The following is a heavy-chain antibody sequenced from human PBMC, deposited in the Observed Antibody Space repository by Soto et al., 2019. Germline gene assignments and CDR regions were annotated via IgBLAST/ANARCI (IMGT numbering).Heavy chain of an antibody. J-gene: IGHJ5*02. V-gene: IGHV3-7*05. CDR1: EFTFSTYW. CDR2: IKEDGGEK. D-gene: IGHD6-19*01. Sequence: EVQLVESGGGLVQPGGSLRLSCAVSEFTFSTYWMTWVRQPPGKGLEWVANIKEDGGEKQYLESVRGRFTISRDNAKKSLYLEMNSLRADDTAVYYGAGGSCWESGTWGQGTLVTVYS. CDR3: AGGSCWESGT.